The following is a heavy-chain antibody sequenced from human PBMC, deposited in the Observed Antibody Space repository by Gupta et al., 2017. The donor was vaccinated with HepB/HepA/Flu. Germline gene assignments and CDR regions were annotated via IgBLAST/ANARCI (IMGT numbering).Heavy chain of an antibody. CDR2: IYYSGST. CDR1: GGSISSYY. D-gene: IGHD1-26*01. J-gene: IGHJ4*02. CDR3: ARHEWGGYSGSYLY. Sequence: QVQLQESGPGLVKPSETLSLTCTVSGGSISSYYWSWIRQPPGKGLEWIGYIYYSGSTNYNPSLKSRVTISVDTSKNQFSLKLSSVTAADTAVYYCARHEWGGYSGSYLYWGQGTLVTVSS. V-gene: IGHV4-59*08.